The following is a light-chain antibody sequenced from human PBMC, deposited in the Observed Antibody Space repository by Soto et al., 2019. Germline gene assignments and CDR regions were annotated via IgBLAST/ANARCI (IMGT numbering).Light chain of an antibody. V-gene: IGKV3-15*01. Sequence: EIVMTQSPATLSVSPGERATLSCRASQSVTSNFAWYQQKPGQAPRLLIYDASTRATGIPARFSGSGSGTEFTPTISSLQSEDFAVYYCQQYNSSGTFGQGTKVDIK. CDR1: QSVTSN. CDR3: QQYNSSGT. CDR2: DAS. J-gene: IGKJ1*01.